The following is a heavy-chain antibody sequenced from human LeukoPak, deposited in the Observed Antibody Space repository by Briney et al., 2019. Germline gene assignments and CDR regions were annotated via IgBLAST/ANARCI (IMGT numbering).Heavy chain of an antibody. V-gene: IGHV3-23*01. CDR2: ISGSGGST. CDR1: GFTFSSYA. Sequence: GGSLRLSCAASGFTFSSYAMNWVRQAPGKGLEWVSAISGSGGSTYYADSVKGRFTISRDNSKNTLYLQMNSLRAEDTAVYYCAKGTMIVVVPIMDFDYWGQGTLVTVSS. CDR3: AKGTMIVVVPIMDFDY. J-gene: IGHJ4*02. D-gene: IGHD3-22*01.